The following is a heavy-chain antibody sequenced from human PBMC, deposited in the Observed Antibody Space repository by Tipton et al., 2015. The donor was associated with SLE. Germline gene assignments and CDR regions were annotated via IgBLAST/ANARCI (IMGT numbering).Heavy chain of an antibody. CDR1: GFTFDEYS. CDR2: IRSKPYGGTT. J-gene: IGHJ4*02. D-gene: IGHD1-26*01. V-gene: IGHV3-49*04. Sequence: SLRLSCTTSGFTFDEYSMTWVRQAPGKGLEWVGFIRSKPYGGTTEYAASVKGRFTISRDDSKSIAYLQMNSLETEDSAVYFCSRGGARSVDYWSRGILVTVSS. CDR3: SRGGARSVDY.